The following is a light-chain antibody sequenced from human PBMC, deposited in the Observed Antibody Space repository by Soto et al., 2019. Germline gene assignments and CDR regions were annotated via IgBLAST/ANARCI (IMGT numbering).Light chain of an antibody. CDR1: QSVGSNY. CDR3: HQYASSPLP. CDR2: GAS. J-gene: IGKJ5*01. V-gene: IGKV3-20*01. Sequence: EIVLTQSPGTLSLSPGERATLSCRASQSVGSNYLAWYQQTPGQAPRLLIHGASTRATGIPDRFSGSGSGTDFPLTLSRLESEDSAVYYCHQYASSPLPFGQGTRL.